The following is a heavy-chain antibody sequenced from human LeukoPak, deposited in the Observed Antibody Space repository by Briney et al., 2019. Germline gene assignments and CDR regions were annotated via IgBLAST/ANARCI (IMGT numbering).Heavy chain of an antibody. Sequence: GGSLRLSCAASGFTFDDYAMHWVRQAPGKGLEWVSGISWNSGSIGYADSVKGRFTISRDNAKNSLYLQMNSLRAGDTALYYCAKDIYGDPDAFDIWGQGTMVTVSS. V-gene: IGHV3-9*01. CDR3: AKDIYGDPDAFDI. CDR1: GFTFDDYA. CDR2: ISWNSGSI. D-gene: IGHD4-17*01. J-gene: IGHJ3*02.